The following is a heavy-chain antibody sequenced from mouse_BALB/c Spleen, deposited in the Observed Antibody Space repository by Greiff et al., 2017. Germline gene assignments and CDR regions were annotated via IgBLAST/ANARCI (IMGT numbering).Heavy chain of an antibody. CDR2: IDPENGDT. Sequence: VQLQQSGAELVRSGASVKLSCTASGFNIKDYYMHWVKQRPEQGLEWIGWIDPENGDTEYAPKFQGKATMTADTSSNTAYLQLSCLTSEDTAVYYCNAPSAGYGAYWGQGTLVTVSA. CDR1: GFNIKDYY. V-gene: IGHV14-4*02. J-gene: IGHJ3*01. D-gene: IGHD1-2*01. CDR3: NAPSAGYGAY.